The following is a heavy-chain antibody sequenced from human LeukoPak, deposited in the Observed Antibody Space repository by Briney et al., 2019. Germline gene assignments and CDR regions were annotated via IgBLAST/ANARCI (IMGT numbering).Heavy chain of an antibody. D-gene: IGHD5-18*01. CDR3: ARLGYSYTYSFDY. V-gene: IGHV3-74*01. Sequence: GGSLRLSCAASGFTFSSHWMHWVRQAPGKGLVWVSRINSDGSSTSYADSVKGRFTISRDNAKNTLYLQMNSMRGEDTALYYCARLGYSYTYSFDYWGQGTLVTVSS. J-gene: IGHJ4*02. CDR1: GFTFSSHW. CDR2: INSDGSST.